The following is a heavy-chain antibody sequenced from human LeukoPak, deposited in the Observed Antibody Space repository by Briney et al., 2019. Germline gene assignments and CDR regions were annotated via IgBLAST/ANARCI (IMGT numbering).Heavy chain of an antibody. CDR3: AKYGDYAFYYYMDV. CDR2: ISGSGGST. Sequence: GGSLRLSCAASGFTFSSYAMSWVRQAPGKGLEWVSAISGSGGSTYYADSVKGRFTISRDNSKNTLYPQMNSLRAEDTAVYYCAKYGDYAFYYYMDVWGKGTTVTVSS. V-gene: IGHV3-23*01. J-gene: IGHJ6*03. D-gene: IGHD4-17*01. CDR1: GFTFSSYA.